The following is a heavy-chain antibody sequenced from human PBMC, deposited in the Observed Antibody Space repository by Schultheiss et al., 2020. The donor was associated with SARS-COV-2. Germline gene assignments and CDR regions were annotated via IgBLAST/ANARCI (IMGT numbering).Heavy chain of an antibody. V-gene: IGHV4-61*05. Sequence: SETLSLTCTVSGGSISSSTYYWGWIRQPPGKGLEWIGYIYYSGSTNYNPSLKSRVTISVDKSKNQFSLKLSSVTAADTAIYYCAGSGYRYGARWWGQGALVTVSS. J-gene: IGHJ4*02. CDR2: IYYSGST. CDR3: AGSGYRYGARW. D-gene: IGHD5-18*01. CDR1: GGSISSSTYY.